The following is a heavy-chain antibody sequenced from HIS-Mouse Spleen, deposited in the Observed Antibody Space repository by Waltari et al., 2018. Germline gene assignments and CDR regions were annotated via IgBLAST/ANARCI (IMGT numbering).Heavy chain of an antibody. V-gene: IGHV4-39*07. CDR1: GGSISSRRYY. CDR2: IYYRGST. D-gene: IGHD6-13*01. J-gene: IGHJ2*01. Sequence: QLQLQESGPGLVKPSETLSLPCTVPGGSISSRRYYWGWIRQPPGKGLEWIGSIYYRGSTYYNPSLKSRVTISVDTSKNQFSLKLSSVTAADTAVYYCAREIPYSSSWYDWYFDLWGRGTLVTVSS. CDR3: AREIPYSSSWYDWYFDL.